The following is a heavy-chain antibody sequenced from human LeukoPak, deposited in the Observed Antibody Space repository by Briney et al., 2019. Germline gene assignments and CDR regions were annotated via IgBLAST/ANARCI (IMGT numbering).Heavy chain of an antibody. V-gene: IGHV1-24*01. CDR3: AVHSGDGHDH. CDR2: FDPEIDES. D-gene: IGHD7-27*01. CDR1: GSALADLT. Sequence: ASVKVSCKVSGSALADLTMNWVRQAPGKGLEWMGGFDPEIDESIYVQKLQGRVTMTEDISRDTAYMELSNVTSEDTAVYYCAVHSGDGHDHWGQGTLVIVSS. J-gene: IGHJ4*02.